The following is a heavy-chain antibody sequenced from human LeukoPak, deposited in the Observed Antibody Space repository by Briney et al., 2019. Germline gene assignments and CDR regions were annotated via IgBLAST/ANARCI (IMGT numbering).Heavy chain of an antibody. CDR2: ISGSGGST. V-gene: IGHV3-23*01. CDR3: AKDYYDSSGYWSLNWFDP. CDR1: GFTFSSYA. Sequence: GGSLRLSCAASGFTFSSYAMSWVRQAPRKGLEWVSAISGSGGSTYYADSVKGRFTISRDNSKNTLYLQMNSLRAEDTAVYYCAKDYYDSSGYWSLNWFDPWGQGTLVTVSS. J-gene: IGHJ5*02. D-gene: IGHD3-22*01.